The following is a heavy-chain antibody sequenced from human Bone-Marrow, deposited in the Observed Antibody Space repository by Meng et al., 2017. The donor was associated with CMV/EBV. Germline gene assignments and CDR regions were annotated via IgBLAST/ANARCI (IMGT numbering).Heavy chain of an antibody. CDR1: GYTFTSYY. CDR3: ARDFYGMGSYWPHFDY. CDR2: INPSGGST. V-gene: IGHV1-46*01. J-gene: IGHJ4*02. D-gene: IGHD3-10*01. Sequence: ASVKVSCKASGYTFTSYYMHWVRQAPGQGLEWMGIINPSGGSTSYAQKFQGRVTMTTDTSTSTAYMGLRSLRSDDTAVYYCARDFYGMGSYWPHFDYWGQGTLVTVSS.